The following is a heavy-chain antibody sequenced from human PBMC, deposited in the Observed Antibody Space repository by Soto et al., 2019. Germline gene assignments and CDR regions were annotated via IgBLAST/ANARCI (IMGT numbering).Heavy chain of an antibody. J-gene: IGHJ4*02. CDR1: GFTVSSNY. CDR3: ARDKTPDILTGYYDEY. Sequence: EVQLVESGGGLVQPGGSLRLSCAASGFTVSSNYMSWVRQAPGKGLEWVSVIYSGGSTYYADSVKGRFTISRDNSKNTLYLQMNSLRVEDTAVYYCARDKTPDILTGYYDEYWGQGTLVTVSS. CDR2: IYSGGST. D-gene: IGHD3-9*01. V-gene: IGHV3-66*01.